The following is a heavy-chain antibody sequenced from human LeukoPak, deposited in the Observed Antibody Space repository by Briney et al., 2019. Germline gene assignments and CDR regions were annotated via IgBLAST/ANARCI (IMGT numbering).Heavy chain of an antibody. CDR3: ARNYDVSVGPVDY. J-gene: IGHJ4*02. D-gene: IGHD3-3*01. CDR2: ISYDGSNK. Sequence: GGSLRLSCAASGITFSSNAMSWVRQAPGKGLEWVAVISYDGSNKYYADSVKGRFTISRDNSKNTLYLQMNSLRAEDTAVYYCARNYDVSVGPVDYWGQGTLVTVSS. V-gene: IGHV3-30-3*01. CDR1: GITFSSNA.